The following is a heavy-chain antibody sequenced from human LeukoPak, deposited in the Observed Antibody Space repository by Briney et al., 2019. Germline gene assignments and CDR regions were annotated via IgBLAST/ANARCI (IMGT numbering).Heavy chain of an antibody. D-gene: IGHD5-24*01. CDR1: GGSICSYY. Sequence: KPSETLSLTCTVSGGSICSYYWSWIRQPPGKGLEWIGYIYYSGSTNYNPSLKSRVTISVDTSKNQFSLKLSSVTAADTAVYCCARHTALGRWLPPFDYWGQGTLVTVSS. CDR2: IYYSGST. CDR3: ARHTALGRWLPPFDY. V-gene: IGHV4-59*08. J-gene: IGHJ4*02.